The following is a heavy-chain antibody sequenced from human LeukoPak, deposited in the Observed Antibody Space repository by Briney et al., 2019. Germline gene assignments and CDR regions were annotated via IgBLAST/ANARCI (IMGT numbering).Heavy chain of an antibody. CDR1: GFTFSSYS. CDR3: AREEKVAAIYYGMDV. V-gene: IGHV3-21*01. J-gene: IGHJ6*02. CDR2: ISSSSSYI. D-gene: IGHD2-15*01. Sequence: GGSLRLSCAASGFTFSSYSMNWVRQAPGKGLEWVSSISSSSSYIYYVDSVKGRFTISRDNAKNSLYLQMNSLRAEDTAVYYCAREEKVAAIYYGMDVWGQGTTVTVSS.